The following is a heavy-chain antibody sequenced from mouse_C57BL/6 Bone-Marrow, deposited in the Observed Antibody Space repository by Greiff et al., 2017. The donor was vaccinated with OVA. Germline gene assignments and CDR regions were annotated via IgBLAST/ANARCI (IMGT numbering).Heavy chain of an antibody. D-gene: IGHD2-12*01. J-gene: IGHJ2*01. Sequence: QVQLQQSGAELVKPGASVKISCKASGYAFSSSWMNWVKQRPGKGLEWIGRIYPGDGDTNYNGKFKGKATLTADKSSSTAYMQLSSLTSEDPAVYFCAGSKYSEDRYFDYWGQGTTLTVSS. V-gene: IGHV1-82*01. CDR2: IYPGDGDT. CDR3: AGSKYSEDRYFDY. CDR1: GYAFSSSW.